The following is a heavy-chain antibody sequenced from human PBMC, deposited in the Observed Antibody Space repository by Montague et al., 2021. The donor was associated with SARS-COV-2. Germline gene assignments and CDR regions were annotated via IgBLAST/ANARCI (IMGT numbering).Heavy chain of an antibody. CDR1: GFPSSRYA. D-gene: IGHD3-22*01. V-gene: IGHV3-23*01. Sequence: SLSYAASGFPSSRYALTWIRQAPVKGLEWVSAISNSGGITYYADSLKVRFTISRDNSKNTLYLQMNSLRGEDTAIYYCAKSGVVINPYYYYGMDVWGQGTTVTVSS. CDR2: ISNSGGIT. CDR3: AKSGVVINPYYYYGMDV. J-gene: IGHJ6*02.